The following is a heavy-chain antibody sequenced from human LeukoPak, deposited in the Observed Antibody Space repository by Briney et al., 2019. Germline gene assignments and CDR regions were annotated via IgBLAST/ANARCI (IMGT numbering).Heavy chain of an antibody. J-gene: IGHJ3*01. V-gene: IGHV4-59*01. D-gene: IGHD3-16*01. CDR2: IHYSGST. Sequence: SETLSLTCTVSGGSITNFYWSWIRQPPGKGLEWIGYIHYSGSTNYNPSLKSRVTISVDTSKNQFSLKLSSVTAADTAVYYCARDSTGDYVPIRGQGTMVTVSS. CDR1: GGSITNFY. CDR3: ARDSTGDYVPI.